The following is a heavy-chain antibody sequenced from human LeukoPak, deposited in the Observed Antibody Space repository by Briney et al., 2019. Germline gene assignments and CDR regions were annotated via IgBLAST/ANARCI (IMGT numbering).Heavy chain of an antibody. CDR2: ISDTGSTI. CDR3: ARDVNWNYCDY. CDR1: GFTFSSYE. Sequence: GGSLRLSCAASGFTFSSYELNWVRQAPGKGLEWVSYISDTGSTIYYADSVEGRFTISRDNAKNSLYLQMNSLRAEDTAVYYCARDVNWNYCDYWGHGTLVTVSS. D-gene: IGHD1-20*01. V-gene: IGHV3-48*03. J-gene: IGHJ4*01.